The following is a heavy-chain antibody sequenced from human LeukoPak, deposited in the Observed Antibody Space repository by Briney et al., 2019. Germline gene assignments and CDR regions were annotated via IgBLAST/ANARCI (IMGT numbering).Heavy chain of an antibody. Sequence: ASVKVSCKASGYTFTGYYMHWVRQAPGQGLEWMGWINPNSGGTNYAQKFQGWVTMTRDTSISTAYMELSRLRSDDTAVYYCARDYWYSGYDKNWFDPWGQGTLVTVSS. V-gene: IGHV1-2*04. D-gene: IGHD5-12*01. CDR1: GYTFTGYY. CDR2: INPNSGGT. CDR3: ARDYWYSGYDKNWFDP. J-gene: IGHJ5*02.